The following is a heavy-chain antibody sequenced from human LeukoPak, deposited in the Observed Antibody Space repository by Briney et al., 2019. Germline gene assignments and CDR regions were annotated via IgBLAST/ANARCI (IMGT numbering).Heavy chain of an antibody. V-gene: IGHV4-61*02. CDR1: GGSISSGSYY. CDR2: ISSSGST. CDR3: AREAPRPDY. J-gene: IGHJ4*02. Sequence: SETLSLTCTVSGGSISSGSYYWSWFRQPAGKGLEWIGRISSSGSTNYNPSLKSRVTISVDTSKNQSFLKLSSVTVTDTAVYYCAREAPRPDYWGQGTLVTVSS.